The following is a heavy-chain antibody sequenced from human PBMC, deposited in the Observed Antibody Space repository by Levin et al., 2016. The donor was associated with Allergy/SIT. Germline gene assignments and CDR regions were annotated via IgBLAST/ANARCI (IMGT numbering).Heavy chain of an antibody. V-gene: IGHV4-39*01. D-gene: IGHD3-10*01. CDR1: GFTVSTNY. J-gene: IGHJ3*02. Sequence: GSLRLSCAASGFTVSTNYMSWVRQAPGKGLEWIGSIYYSGSTYYNPSLKSRVTISVDTSKNQFSLKLSSVTAADTAVYYCARHGVHSGLDAFDIWGQGTMVTVSS. CDR2: IYYSGST. CDR3: ARHGVHSGLDAFDI.